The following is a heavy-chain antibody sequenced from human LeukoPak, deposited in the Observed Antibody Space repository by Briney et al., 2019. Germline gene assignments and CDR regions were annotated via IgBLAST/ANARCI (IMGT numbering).Heavy chain of an antibody. V-gene: IGHV4-59*08. CDR2: IYYSGST. D-gene: IGHD5-18*01. CDR1: GGSISSYY. CDR3: ARHRGYSYGYDAFDI. Sequence: SETLSLTCTVSGGSISSYYWSWTRQPPGKGLEWIGYIYYSGSTNYNPSLKSRVTISVDTSKNQFSLKLNSVTAADTAVYYCARHRGYSYGYDAFDIWGQGTMVTVSS. J-gene: IGHJ3*02.